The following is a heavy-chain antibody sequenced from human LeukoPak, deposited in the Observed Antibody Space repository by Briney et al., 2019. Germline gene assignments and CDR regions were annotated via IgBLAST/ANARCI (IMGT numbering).Heavy chain of an antibody. CDR2: ISSSSSYI. V-gene: IGHV3-21*01. J-gene: IGHJ6*03. CDR3: ARVGYGSGSYYYYYMDV. D-gene: IGHD3-10*01. Sequence: GGSLRLSCAASGFTFSSYSMNWVRQAPGKGLEWVSSISSSSSYIYYADSVKGRFTISRDNAKNSLYLQMNSLRAEDTAVYYCARVGYGSGSYYYYYMDVWGKGTTVTVSS. CDR1: GFTFSSYS.